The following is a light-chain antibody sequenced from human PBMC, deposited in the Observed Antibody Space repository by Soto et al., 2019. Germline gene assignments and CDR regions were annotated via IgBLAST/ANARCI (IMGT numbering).Light chain of an antibody. J-gene: IGKJ2*01. CDR3: QQYDSHPYT. CDR2: DAS. V-gene: IGKV1-5*01. CDR1: QSINHW. Sequence: GDRVTITCRASQSINHWLAWYQQKPGKAPKFLIYDASTLRNGVPSRFSGRGSGTEFTLTTSSLQPDDFATYYCQQYDSHPYTFGQGTK.